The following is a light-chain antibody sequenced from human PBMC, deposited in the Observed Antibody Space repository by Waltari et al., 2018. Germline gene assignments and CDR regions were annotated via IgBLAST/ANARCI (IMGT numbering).Light chain of an antibody. CDR2: ENT. CDR1: SSNLGNNY. CDR3: GAWDSSLSAV. J-gene: IGLJ2*01. V-gene: IGLV1-51*01. Sequence: QSVLTQPPSVSAAPGQKVIISCSGTSSNLGNNYVSWYQQLPGTPPKLLIYENTKRPSGVPDRFSGSKSGTSATLGITVLQTGDEAIYYCGAWDSSLSAVFGGGTKLTVV.